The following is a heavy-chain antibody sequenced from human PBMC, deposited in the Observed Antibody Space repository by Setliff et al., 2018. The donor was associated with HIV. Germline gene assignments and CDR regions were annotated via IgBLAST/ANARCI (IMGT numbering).Heavy chain of an antibody. V-gene: IGHV4-61*09. Sequence: SETLSLTCSVSGDSINSATYYWTWIRQPAGKGPDWVGHHNTKWGTNYNPSLKSRASISVDKSKNRFSLQLTQMAAADTGVYYCARSGCHGRSCYSGSVIVYWGQGTLVTVSS. D-gene: IGHD3-22*01. CDR1: GDSINSATYY. CDR2: HNTKWGT. J-gene: IGHJ4*02. CDR3: ARSGCHGRSCYSGSVIVY.